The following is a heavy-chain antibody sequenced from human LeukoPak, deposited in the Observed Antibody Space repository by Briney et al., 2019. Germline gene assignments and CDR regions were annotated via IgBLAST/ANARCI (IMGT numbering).Heavy chain of an antibody. V-gene: IGHV3-9*01. CDR2: ISWNSGSI. J-gene: IGHJ6*02. CDR1: GFTFDDYA. D-gene: IGHD2/OR15-2a*01. Sequence: GGSLRLSCAASGFTFDDYAMHWVRQAPGKGLEWVSGISWNSGSIGYADSAKGRFTISRDNAKNSLYLQMNSLRAEDTALYYCAKDKLSYYYYGMDVWGQGTTVTVSS. CDR3: AKDKLSYYYYGMDV.